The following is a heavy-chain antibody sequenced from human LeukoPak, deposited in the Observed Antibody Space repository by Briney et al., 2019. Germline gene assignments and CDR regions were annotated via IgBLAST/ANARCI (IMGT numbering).Heavy chain of an antibody. J-gene: IGHJ3*02. Sequence: PGASVKVSCKASGGTFSSNAISWVRQAPGQGLEWMGGIIPIFGTANYAQKFQGRVTITADKSTSTAYMELSSLRSDDTAVYYCASGDYSGTKPDPLDMWGQGTLVTVSS. CDR2: IIPIFGTA. V-gene: IGHV1-69*06. CDR3: ASGDYSGTKPDPLDM. CDR1: GGTFSSNA. D-gene: IGHD1-26*01.